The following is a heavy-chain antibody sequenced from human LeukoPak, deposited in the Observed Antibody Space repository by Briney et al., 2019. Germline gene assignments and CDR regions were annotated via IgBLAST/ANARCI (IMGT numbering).Heavy chain of an antibody. CDR3: AQLEYSSGFDY. CDR1: GFTFSSYA. D-gene: IGHD2/OR15-2a*01. CDR2: ISNNGGYT. J-gene: IGHJ4*02. V-gene: IGHV3-23*01. Sequence: GGSLRLSCAASGFTFSSYAMSWVRQAPGKGLEWVSAISNNGGYTYYADSVQGRFTISRDNSKNTLYLQMNSLRAEDTAVYYCAQLEYSSGFDYWGQGTLVTVSS.